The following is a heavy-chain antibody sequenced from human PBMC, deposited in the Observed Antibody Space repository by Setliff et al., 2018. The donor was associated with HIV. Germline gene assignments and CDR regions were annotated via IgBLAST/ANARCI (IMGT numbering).Heavy chain of an antibody. D-gene: IGHD3-10*01. CDR2: INVGNGDT. V-gene: IGHV1-3*01. CDR1: GYTFTSYG. J-gene: IGHJ4*01. Sequence: ASVKVSCKASGYTFTSYGITWMRQAPGQSLEWMGWINVGNGDTKYSQDLQGRITITRDTSANTAYMELSRLRSDDTAVYFCARGALLAVFDFDHWGHGTLVTVSS. CDR3: ARGALLAVFDFDH.